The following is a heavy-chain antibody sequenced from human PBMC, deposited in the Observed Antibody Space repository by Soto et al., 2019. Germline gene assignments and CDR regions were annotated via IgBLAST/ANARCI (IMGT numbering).Heavy chain of an antibody. CDR2: ISFNGINT. J-gene: IGHJ4*02. CDR3: ARDVSGFEYFDL. CDR1: GFTFSDYA. V-gene: IGHV3-30-3*01. D-gene: IGHD3-9*01. Sequence: QVQLVESGGGVVQPGRSLRLSCAGSGFTFSDYAMHWVSQAPGRGPEWLALISFNGINTYYADSVKGRFTISRDNSKGTLYLQMNTLRAEDTAVYYCARDVSGFEYFDLWGQGTLVTISS.